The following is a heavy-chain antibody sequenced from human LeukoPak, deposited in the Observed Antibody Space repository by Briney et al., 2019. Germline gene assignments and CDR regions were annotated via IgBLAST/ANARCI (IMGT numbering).Heavy chain of an antibody. CDR3: ARGGITVALFDY. D-gene: IGHD6-19*01. Sequence: ASVKVSCKASGRTFTSYAISWVRQAPGQGLEWMGRIIPILGIANYAQKFQGRVTITADKSTTTAYMELSSLRSENTAVYYCARGGITVALFDYWGQGTLVTVSS. J-gene: IGHJ4*02. V-gene: IGHV1-69*04. CDR2: IIPILGIA. CDR1: GRTFTSYA.